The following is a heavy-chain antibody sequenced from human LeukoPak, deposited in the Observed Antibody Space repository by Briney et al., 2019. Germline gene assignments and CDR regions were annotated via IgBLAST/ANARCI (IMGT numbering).Heavy chain of an antibody. Sequence: PGGSLRLSCTVSGFTVTSTHMDWVRQAPGKGPEWVALIYDDGGTVYADSVKDRFTISRDNSKNMVYLQMNSLRPEDSAVYYCARDRAGRRSSWVEFDLWGQGTLVTVSS. CDR1: GFTVTSTH. D-gene: IGHD3-10*01. V-gene: IGHV3-53*05. CDR3: ARDRAGRRSSWVEFDL. J-gene: IGHJ5*02. CDR2: IYDDGGT.